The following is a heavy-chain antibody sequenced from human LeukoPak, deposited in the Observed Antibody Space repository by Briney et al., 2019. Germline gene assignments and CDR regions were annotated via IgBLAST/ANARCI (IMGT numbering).Heavy chain of an antibody. CDR1: GFTFDSYA. CDR3: AKAPLSYDSSGPFDY. J-gene: IGHJ4*02. CDR2: ISGNGVST. Sequence: GGSLRLSCAASGFTFDSYAMIWVRQAPGKGLEWVSAISGNGVSTYYADSVRGRFTISRDNSKNTLYLQMNSLRAEDTAVYYCAKAPLSYDSSGPFDYWGQGTLVTVSS. V-gene: IGHV3-23*01. D-gene: IGHD3-22*01.